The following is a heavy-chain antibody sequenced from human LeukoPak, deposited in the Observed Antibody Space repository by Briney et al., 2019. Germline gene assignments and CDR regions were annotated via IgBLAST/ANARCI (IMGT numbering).Heavy chain of an antibody. J-gene: IGHJ5*02. CDR3: ATNPRYCSSTSCYFP. Sequence: ASVKVSXKVSGYTFTDYYMHWVQQAPGKGLEWMGLVDPEDGETIYAEKFQGRVTITADTSTDTAYMELSSLRSEDTAVYYCATNPRYCSSTSCYFPWGQGTLVTVSS. CDR2: VDPEDGET. CDR1: GYTFTDYY. V-gene: IGHV1-69-2*01. D-gene: IGHD2-2*01.